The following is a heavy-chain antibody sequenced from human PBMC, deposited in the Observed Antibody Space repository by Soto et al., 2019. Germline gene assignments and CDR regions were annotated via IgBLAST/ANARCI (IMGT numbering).Heavy chain of an antibody. CDR3: AKDSGLPVFGGLIHALDI. Sequence: DVQLVESGGGLIQPGESLRLSCAAFGLTVSGKKYVAWLRQAPGKGLEWVSTISGSLNSAFYADSVKGRFTISRDTSNTTLYLQMNSLRAEDADVYFCAKDSGLPVFGGLIHALDIWGQGTLVTVSS. CDR1: GLTVSGKKY. CDR2: ISGSLNSA. J-gene: IGHJ3*02. V-gene: IGHV3-23*04. D-gene: IGHD3-3*01.